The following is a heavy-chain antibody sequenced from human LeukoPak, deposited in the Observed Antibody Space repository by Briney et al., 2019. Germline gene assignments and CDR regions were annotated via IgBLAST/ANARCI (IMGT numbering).Heavy chain of an antibody. CDR2: INPSGGST. Sequence: ASATVSCKASGYTFTSYYMHWVRQAPGQGLEWMGIINPSGGSTSYAQKFQGRVTMTRDTSTSTVYMELSSLRPEDTAVYYCARDLVPAAIFPNIDIYGMDVWGQGTTVTVSS. CDR1: GYTFTSYY. CDR3: ARDLVPAAIFPNIDIYGMDV. V-gene: IGHV1-46*01. D-gene: IGHD2-2*01. J-gene: IGHJ6*02.